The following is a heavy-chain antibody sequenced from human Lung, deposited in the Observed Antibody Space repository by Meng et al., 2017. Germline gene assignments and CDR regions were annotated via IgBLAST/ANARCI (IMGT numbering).Heavy chain of an antibody. J-gene: IGHJ5*02. CDR2: IYHSGRT. CDR3: VRGGQDQAYYDFWSGPFDP. V-gene: IGHV4-4*02. Sequence: QVDLQESGPGSVTPSGTLSLTCAVFGGSISSRNWWSWVRQSPGKRLEWIGAIYHSGRTNYNPSLESRVTISLDKSQNHFSLKVKSVTAADTAVYYCVRGGQDQAYYDFWSGPFDPWGQGTLVTVSS. CDR1: GGSISSRNW. D-gene: IGHD3-3*01.